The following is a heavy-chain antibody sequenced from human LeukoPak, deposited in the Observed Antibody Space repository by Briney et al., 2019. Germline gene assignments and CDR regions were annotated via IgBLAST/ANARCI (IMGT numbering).Heavy chain of an antibody. D-gene: IGHD3-22*01. CDR1: GGSFSGYY. V-gene: IGHV4-34*01. Sequence: SETLSLTCAVYGGSFSGYYWSWIRQPPGKGPEWIGEINHSGSTNYNPSLKSRVTISVDTSKNQFSLKLSSVTAADTAVYYCARERYYYDSRRYFDLWGRGTLVTVSS. CDR3: ARERYYYDSRRYFDL. J-gene: IGHJ2*01. CDR2: INHSGST.